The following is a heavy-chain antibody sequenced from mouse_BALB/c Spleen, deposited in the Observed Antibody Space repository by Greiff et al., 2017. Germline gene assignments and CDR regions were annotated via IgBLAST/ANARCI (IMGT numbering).Heavy chain of an antibody. J-gene: IGHJ2*01. D-gene: IGHD1-1*01. Sequence: VQLQQSGPGLVQPSQSLSITCTVSGFSLTSYGVHWVRQSPGKGLEWLGVIWSGGSTDYNAAFISRLSISKDNSKSQVFFKMNSLQADDTAIYYCARNANYYGSSYYFDDWGQGTTLTVSS. CDR1: GFSLTSYG. CDR3: ARNANYYGSSYYFDD. V-gene: IGHV2-4-1*01. CDR2: IWSGGST.